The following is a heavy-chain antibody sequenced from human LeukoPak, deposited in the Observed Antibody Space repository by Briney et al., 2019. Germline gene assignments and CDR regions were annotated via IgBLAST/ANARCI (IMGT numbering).Heavy chain of an antibody. CDR2: IRYDGSNK. Sequence: GGSLRLSCAASGFTFSGSGMHWVRQAPGKGLEWVTFIRYDGSNKYYTDSVKGRFTISRDNSKNTLYLQMDSLRAEDTAVYYCARDYDFWSGYYSPTRGYFGYWGQVTLVTVSS. CDR3: ARDYDFWSGYYSPTRGYFGY. D-gene: IGHD3-3*01. J-gene: IGHJ4*02. CDR1: GFTFSGSG. V-gene: IGHV3-30*02.